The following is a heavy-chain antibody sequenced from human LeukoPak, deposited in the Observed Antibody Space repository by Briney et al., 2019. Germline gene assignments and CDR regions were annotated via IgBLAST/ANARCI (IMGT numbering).Heavy chain of an antibody. V-gene: IGHV3-23*01. Sequence: GGSLRLSCAASGFTFSSYAMSWVRQAPGKGLEWVSAISGSAGTSFYADSVKGRFTISRDNSKSTLYLQMSSLRAEDTAVYYCAKVQEMLTILQPFVYWGHGTLVTVSS. CDR1: GFTFSSYA. CDR2: ISGSAGTS. CDR3: AKVQEMLTILQPFVY. D-gene: IGHD5-24*01. J-gene: IGHJ4*01.